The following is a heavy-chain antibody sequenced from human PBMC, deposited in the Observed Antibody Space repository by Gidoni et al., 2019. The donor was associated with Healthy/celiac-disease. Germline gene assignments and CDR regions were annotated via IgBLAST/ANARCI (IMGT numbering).Heavy chain of an antibody. Sequence: EVQLVESGGGLVQPGGSLRLPCAASGFTFSSYSMNWVRQAPGKGLEWVSYISSSSSTIYYADSVKGRFTISRDNAKNSLYLQMNSLRAEDTAVYYCARGSLDFWSGYGDWGQGTLVTVSS. D-gene: IGHD3-3*01. CDR3: ARGSLDFWSGYGD. CDR2: ISSSSSTI. CDR1: GFTFSSYS. J-gene: IGHJ4*02. V-gene: IGHV3-48*01.